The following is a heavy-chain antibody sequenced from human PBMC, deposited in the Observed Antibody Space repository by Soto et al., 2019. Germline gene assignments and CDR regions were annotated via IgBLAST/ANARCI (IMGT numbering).Heavy chain of an antibody. V-gene: IGHV4-59*11. J-gene: IGHJ4*02. Sequence: PSETLSLTCTVSGGSISGHYWIWIRQPPGEGMEWIGYIFYSGSTTYNNNPSLKSRVTISVDTSKNQFSLRLSSMTAADTAIYYCARVCSSGWSPDYWGKGTVVTVSS. CDR3: ARVCSSGWSPDY. CDR1: GGSISGHY. D-gene: IGHD6-19*01. CDR2: IFYSGSTTY.